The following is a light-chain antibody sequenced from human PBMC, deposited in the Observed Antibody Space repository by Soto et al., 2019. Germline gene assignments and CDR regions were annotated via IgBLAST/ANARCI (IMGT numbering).Light chain of an antibody. Sequence: QSALTQPASVSGSPGQSITISCTGTGSDVGGYNFVSWYQQHPGKAPKFIIYDVASRPSGVSNRFSGSKSGNTASLTISGLQAEDEADYYCSSYTSAGTYVFGAGNKVTVL. J-gene: IGLJ1*01. CDR1: GSDVGGYNF. V-gene: IGLV2-14*03. CDR2: DVA. CDR3: SSYTSAGTYV.